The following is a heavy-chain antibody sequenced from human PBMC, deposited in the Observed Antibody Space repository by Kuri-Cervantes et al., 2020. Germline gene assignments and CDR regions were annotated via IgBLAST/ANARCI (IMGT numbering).Heavy chain of an antibody. CDR2: INPSGGST. V-gene: IGHV1-46*01. CDR3: AREALTLAVADEGVWNY. CDR1: GYTFTSYY. Sequence: ASVKVSCKASGYTFTSYYMHWVRQAPGQGLEWLGIINPSGGSTSYAQKFQGRVTMTRDTSTSTVYMELSSLRSEDTAVYYCAREALTLAVADEGVWNYWGQGTLVTVSS. J-gene: IGHJ4*02. D-gene: IGHD6-19*01.